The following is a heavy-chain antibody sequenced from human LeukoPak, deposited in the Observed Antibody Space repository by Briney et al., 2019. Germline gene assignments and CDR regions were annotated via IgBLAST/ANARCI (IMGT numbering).Heavy chain of an antibody. D-gene: IGHD2-2*01. J-gene: IGHJ5*02. CDR1: GDSISSNSVT. CDR2: TYYRSTWYN. Sequence: SQTLSLTCAISGDSISSNSVTWNWIRQSPSRGLEWLGRTYYRSTWYNDYAVSVRGRITVNPDTSKNQFFLHLNSVTPEDTAVYYCARRLTQYDCFDPWGQGILVTVSS. V-gene: IGHV6-1*01. CDR3: ARRLTQYDCFDP.